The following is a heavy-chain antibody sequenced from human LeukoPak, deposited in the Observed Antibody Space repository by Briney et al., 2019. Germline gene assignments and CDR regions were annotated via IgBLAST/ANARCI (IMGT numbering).Heavy chain of an antibody. CDR1: GFTFSSYA. V-gene: IGHV3-33*08. Sequence: GGSLRLSCAASGFTFSSYAMHWVRQAPGKGLEWVAIIWSDGNNNYYADSVEGRFTISRDTSKNTLFLQMNSLRAEDTAVYYCARGQPGVAAAGNLDYWGQGTLVTVSS. D-gene: IGHD6-13*01. J-gene: IGHJ4*02. CDR3: ARGQPGVAAAGNLDY. CDR2: IWSDGNNN.